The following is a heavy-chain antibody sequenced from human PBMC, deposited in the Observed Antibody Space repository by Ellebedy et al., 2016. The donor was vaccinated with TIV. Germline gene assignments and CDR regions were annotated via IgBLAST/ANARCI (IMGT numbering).Heavy chain of an antibody. V-gene: IGHV1-24*01. D-gene: IGHD1-14*01. CDR2: FDPEDGET. Sequence: AASVKVSCKVSGYSLSELSMHWVRQAPGKGIEWMGGFDPEDGETVYAKKFQGTVTMTEDTSTDTTYMELSSLRSEDTAVYYCTTEKYNRWGYFGLWGRGTLVTVSS. J-gene: IGHJ2*01. CDR3: TTEKYNRWGYFGL. CDR1: GYSLSELS.